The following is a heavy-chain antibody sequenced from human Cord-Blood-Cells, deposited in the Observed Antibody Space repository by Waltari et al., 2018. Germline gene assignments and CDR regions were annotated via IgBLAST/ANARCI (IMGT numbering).Heavy chain of an antibody. Sequence: EVQLVESGGGLVKPGGSLRLACAASGFPLSSYSMNWVRQAPGKGLEWVSSISSSSSYIYYADSVKGRFTISRDNAKNSLYLQMNSLRAEDTAVYYCARDSSSGWLKYWGQGTLVTVSS. V-gene: IGHV3-21*01. D-gene: IGHD6-19*01. J-gene: IGHJ4*02. CDR2: ISSSSSYI. CDR3: ARDSSSGWLKY. CDR1: GFPLSSYS.